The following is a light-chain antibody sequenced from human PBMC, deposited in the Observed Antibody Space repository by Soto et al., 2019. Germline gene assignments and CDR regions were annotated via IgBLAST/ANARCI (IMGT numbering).Light chain of an antibody. CDR3: QKYNSAPWT. J-gene: IGKJ1*01. CDR1: QVSDNY. Sequence: DIQMTQSPSSLSASVGDRVTITCRASQVSDNYLAWYQQQPGKVPRLLIYAGSVLQAGVPPRFTGSGSGTDFTLTISSLQPEDVATYFCQKYNSAPWTFGQGTKVETK. V-gene: IGKV1-27*01. CDR2: AGS.